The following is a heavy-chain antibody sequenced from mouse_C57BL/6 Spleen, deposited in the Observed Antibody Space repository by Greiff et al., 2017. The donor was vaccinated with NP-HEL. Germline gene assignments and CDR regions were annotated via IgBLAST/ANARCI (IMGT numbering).Heavy chain of an antibody. J-gene: IGHJ4*01. CDR3: ARDAMVITTVVASYYYAMDY. CDR2: SRNKANDYTT. CDR1: GFTFSDFY. D-gene: IGHD1-1*01. V-gene: IGHV7-1*01. Sequence: EVMLVESGGGLVQSGRSLRLSCATSGFTFSDFYMEWVRQAPGKGLEWIAASRNKANDYTTEYSASVKGRFIVSRDTSQSILYLQMNALRAEDTAIYYCARDAMVITTVVASYYYAMDYWGQGTSVTVSS.